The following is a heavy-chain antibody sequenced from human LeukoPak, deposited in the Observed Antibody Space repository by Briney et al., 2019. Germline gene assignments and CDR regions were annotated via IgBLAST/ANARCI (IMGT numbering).Heavy chain of an antibody. V-gene: IGHV3-21*01. CDR3: AREYHDAFDI. CDR2: ISSNSSYI. J-gene: IGHJ3*02. CDR1: GFTFSSYS. Sequence: GGSLRLSCAASGFTFSSYSMNWVRQAPGKGLEWVSSISSNSSYIYYADSVKGRFTISRDNAKNSLYLQMNSLRAEDTAVYYCAREYHDAFDIWGQGTMVTVSS. D-gene: IGHD2-2*01.